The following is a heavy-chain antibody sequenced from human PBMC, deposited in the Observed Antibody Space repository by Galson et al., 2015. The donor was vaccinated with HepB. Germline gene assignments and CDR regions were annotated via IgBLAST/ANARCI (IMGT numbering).Heavy chain of an antibody. CDR1: GGTFSSYA. CDR3: ARVGDYYDSSGFGAFDI. J-gene: IGHJ3*02. Sequence: SVKVSCKASGGTFSSYAISWVRQAPGQGLEWMGRIIPILGIANYAQKFQGRVTITADKSTSTAYMELSSLRSEDTAVYYCARVGDYYDSSGFGAFDIWGQGTMVTVSS. D-gene: IGHD3-22*01. CDR2: IIPILGIA. V-gene: IGHV1-69*04.